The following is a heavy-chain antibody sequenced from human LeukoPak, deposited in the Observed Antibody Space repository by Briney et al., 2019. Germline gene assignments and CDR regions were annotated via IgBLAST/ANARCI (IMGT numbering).Heavy chain of an antibody. J-gene: IGHJ4*02. D-gene: IGHD3-10*01. CDR1: GGSISSYY. Sequence: SETLSLTCTVSGGSISSYYWSWIRQPPGKGLEWIGYIYYSGSTYYNPSLKSRVTISVDTSKNQFSLKLSSVTAADTAVYYCARVGGFTMVRGDPSAPFDYWGQGTLATVSS. CDR3: ARVGGFTMVRGDPSAPFDY. V-gene: IGHV4-59*12. CDR2: IYYSGST.